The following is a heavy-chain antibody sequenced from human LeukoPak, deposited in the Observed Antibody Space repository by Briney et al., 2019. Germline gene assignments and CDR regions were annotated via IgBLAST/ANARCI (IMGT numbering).Heavy chain of an antibody. V-gene: IGHV3-21*01. Sequence: GGSLRLSCAASGFTFSSYSMSWVRQAPGKGLEWVSSISSSSSYIYYADSVKGRFTISRDNAKNSLYLQMNSLRAEDTAVYYCARDPYYYDSSGYFAAEGHAFDIWGQGTMVTVSS. CDR1: GFTFSSYS. D-gene: IGHD3-22*01. J-gene: IGHJ3*02. CDR3: ARDPYYYDSSGYFAAEGHAFDI. CDR2: ISSSSSYI.